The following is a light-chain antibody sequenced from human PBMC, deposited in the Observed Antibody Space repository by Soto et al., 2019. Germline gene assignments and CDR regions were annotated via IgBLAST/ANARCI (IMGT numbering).Light chain of an antibody. CDR1: QDINIY. CDR2: DAS. Sequence: DIQMTQSPSSLLASVGDRVTITCQATQDINIYLNWYQQKPGKAPNLLIYDASNLEIGVPSRFSGSGSGTHFTFTISSLQTEDIGTYYCQQYDILPITFGRGTRLEI. J-gene: IGKJ5*01. V-gene: IGKV1-33*01. CDR3: QQYDILPIT.